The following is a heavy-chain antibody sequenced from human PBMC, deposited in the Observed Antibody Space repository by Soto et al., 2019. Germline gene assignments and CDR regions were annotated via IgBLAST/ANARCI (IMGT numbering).Heavy chain of an antibody. CDR3: AREYRGYCSGGSCPLDY. D-gene: IGHD2-15*01. V-gene: IGHV3-33*01. CDR1: GFTFSSYG. J-gene: IGHJ4*02. CDR2: IWYDGSKK. Sequence: QVQLVESGGGVVQPGRSLRLSCAASGFTFSSYGMHWVRQAPGKGLEWVAVIWYDGSKKYYADSVKGRFTISRDNSKNTLYLQMNSLRAEDTAVYYCAREYRGYCSGGSCPLDYWGQGTLVTVSS.